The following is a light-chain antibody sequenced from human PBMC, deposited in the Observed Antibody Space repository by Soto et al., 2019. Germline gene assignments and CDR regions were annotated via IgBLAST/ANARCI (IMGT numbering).Light chain of an antibody. Sequence: QSVLTQPASVSGSPGQSITISCTGTSSDVGGYNHVSWYQQHPGKAPKLIIYEVRNRPSGVSNRLSGSKSGNTASLTISGLQADDEADYYRCSYTSSSIRVFGGGTKVTVL. J-gene: IGLJ3*02. CDR3: CSYTSSSIRV. V-gene: IGLV2-14*01. CDR1: SSDVGGYNH. CDR2: EVR.